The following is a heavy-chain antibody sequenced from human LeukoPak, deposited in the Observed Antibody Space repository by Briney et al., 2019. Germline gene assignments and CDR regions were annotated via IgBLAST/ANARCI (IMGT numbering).Heavy chain of an antibody. D-gene: IGHD6-13*01. CDR1: GGSISSYY. CDR3: ARVAVAAAGPYHYYYYGMDV. CDR2: IYYSGST. V-gene: IGHV4-39*07. J-gene: IGHJ6*02. Sequence: SETLSLTCTVSGGSISSYYWGWIRQPPGKGLEWIGSIYYSGSTYYNPSLKSRVTISVDTSKNQFSLKLSSVTAADTAVYYCARVAVAAAGPYHYYYYGMDVWGQGTTVTVSS.